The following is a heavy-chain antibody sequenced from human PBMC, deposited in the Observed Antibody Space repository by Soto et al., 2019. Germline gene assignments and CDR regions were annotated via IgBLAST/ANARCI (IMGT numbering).Heavy chain of an antibody. CDR2: IWYDGSNK. Sequence: GGSMRLSCAAAGFTFSSYGVHWVRQAPGKGLEWVAVIWYDGSNKYYADSVKGRFTISRDNSKNTLYLQMNSLRAEDTAVYYCARDGTTGPPHYFAYWGQGTLVTVSS. J-gene: IGHJ4*02. CDR1: GFTFSSYG. V-gene: IGHV3-33*01. CDR3: ARDGTTGPPHYFAY. D-gene: IGHD1-7*01.